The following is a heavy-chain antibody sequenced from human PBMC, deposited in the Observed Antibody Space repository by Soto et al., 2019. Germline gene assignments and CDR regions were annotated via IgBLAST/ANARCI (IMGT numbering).Heavy chain of an antibody. CDR3: ARDLDYSTSICVY. V-gene: IGHV1-18*04. CDR2: ISAYNGDT. Sequence: QVQMVQSGGEVKKPGASVKVSCKTSGYTFTNHGVSWVQQAPGQGLEWMGWISAYNGDTDFAQKFQDRVAMTIDTSTSTVFMELRSLRSDDTAVYYCARDLDYSTSICVYWGQGTPVTVSS. CDR1: GYTFTNHG. J-gene: IGHJ4*02. D-gene: IGHD4-4*01.